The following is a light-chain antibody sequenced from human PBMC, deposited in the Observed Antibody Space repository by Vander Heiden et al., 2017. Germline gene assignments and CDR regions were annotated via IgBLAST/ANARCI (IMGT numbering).Light chain of an antibody. CDR2: RNN. CDR1: SSNIGSHY. V-gene: IGLV1-47*01. J-gene: IGLJ7*01. Sequence: QSVLTQPPSASGTPGQRVTISCSGSSSNIGSHYVYWYQQLPGTAPKLLIYRNNQRPSGVPDRFSGSKSGTSASLAISGLRSEDEADYYCAAWDDSLSGGVFGGGTQLTVL. CDR3: AAWDDSLSGGV.